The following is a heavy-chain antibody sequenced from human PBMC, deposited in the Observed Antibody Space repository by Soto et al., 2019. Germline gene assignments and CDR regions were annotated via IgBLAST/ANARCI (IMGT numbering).Heavy chain of an antibody. D-gene: IGHD2-2*01. V-gene: IGHV4-30-4*08. CDR3: RSSTSCYDESCVDV. CDR2: IYHIGST. CDR1: GGSISSGAYY. J-gene: IGHJ6*02. Sequence: SETLSLTCTVSGGSISSGAYYWSWIRQHPGKGLEWIGYIYHIGSTHYNTSLKSRVTISVDTSKNHFSLELSSVTAADTAIYYCRSSTSCYDESCVDVWGQGTMVTVSS.